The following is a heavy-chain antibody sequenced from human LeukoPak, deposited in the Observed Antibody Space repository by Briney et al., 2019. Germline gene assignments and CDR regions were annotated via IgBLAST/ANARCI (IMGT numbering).Heavy chain of an antibody. CDR2: ISYDGSKK. D-gene: IGHD3-10*02. J-gene: IGHJ6*04. V-gene: IGHV3-33*03. CDR1: GFTFNIYG. CDR3: AELGITMIGGV. Sequence: PGGSLRLSCVVSGFTFNIYGIHWVRQTPGKGLEWVALISYDGSKKWYADAVKGRFTISRDNAKNSLYLQMNSLRAEDTAVYYCAELGITMIGGVWGKGTTVTISS.